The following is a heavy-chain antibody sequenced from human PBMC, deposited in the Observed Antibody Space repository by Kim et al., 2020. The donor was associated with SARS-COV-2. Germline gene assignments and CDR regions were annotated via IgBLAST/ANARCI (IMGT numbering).Heavy chain of an antibody. V-gene: IGHV3-30*07. CDR3: ARGIARTVTPIYYYYYGMDV. J-gene: IGHJ6*02. D-gene: IGHD4-17*01. Sequence: RFTISRDNSTNTLYMHMNSLRAEDTAVYYCARGIARTVTPIYYYYYGMDVWGQGTTVTVSS.